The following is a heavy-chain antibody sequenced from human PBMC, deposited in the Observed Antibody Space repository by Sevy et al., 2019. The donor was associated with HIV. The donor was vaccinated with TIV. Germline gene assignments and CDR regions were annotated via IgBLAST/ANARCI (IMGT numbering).Heavy chain of an antibody. CDR1: GYTFTDYY. D-gene: IGHD1-1*01. CDR2: VNPNDGVT. J-gene: IGHJ6*02. CDR3: ARLTTMPTSDLYGMDV. V-gene: IGHV1-2*02. Sequence: ASVKVSCKASGYTFTDYYIHWVRQAPGQGLEWMAWVNPNDGVTNYAQKFQGGVTVTRDTSISTAYMELRRLRSDDTAIYYCARLTTMPTSDLYGMDVWGQGTTVTVSS.